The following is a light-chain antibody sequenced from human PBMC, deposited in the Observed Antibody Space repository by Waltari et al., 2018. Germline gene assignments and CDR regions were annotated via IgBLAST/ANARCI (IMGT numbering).Light chain of an antibody. V-gene: IGLV1-51*02. CDR3: SAWDTSLSVHVL. Sequence: QSVLTQPPSVSAAPGQRVTISCSGSSSNIGSSYVSWYQQVPGTAPKLLIYQDNKRPSGISYRFSGSKSGTSASLAITGLQTGDEADYYCSAWDTSLSVHVLFGGGTRLTVL. CDR2: QDN. J-gene: IGLJ2*01. CDR1: SSNIGSSY.